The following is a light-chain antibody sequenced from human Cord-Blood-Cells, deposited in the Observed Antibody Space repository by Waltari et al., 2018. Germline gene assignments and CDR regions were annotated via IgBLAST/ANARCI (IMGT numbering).Light chain of an antibody. CDR3: QQYNNWTPYT. V-gene: IGKV3-15*01. CDR2: GAS. Sequence: EIVMTQSPATLSVSPGERATLSCRASQSVSSNLARYQQQPGQAPRLLIDGASTRATGIPARFSGSGSGTEFTLTISSLQSEDFAVYYCQQYNNWTPYTFGQGTKLEIK. CDR1: QSVSSN. J-gene: IGKJ2*01.